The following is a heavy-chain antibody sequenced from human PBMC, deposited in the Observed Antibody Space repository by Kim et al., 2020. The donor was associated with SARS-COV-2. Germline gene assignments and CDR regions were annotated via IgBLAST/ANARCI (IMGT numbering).Heavy chain of an antibody. Sequence: ASVKVSCKASGYTFRSYSIHWVRQAPGQGLVWMGIINPSRGSTTYAQTFQGRVTMTGDTSTSTVYMELSSLRTEDTAVYYCARDRGITVVRGILLSVDGMDVWGQGTAVTVSS. CDR2: INPSRGST. D-gene: IGHD3-10*01. J-gene: IGHJ6*02. V-gene: IGHV1-46*03. CDR1: GYTFRSYS. CDR3: ARDRGITVVRGILLSVDGMDV.